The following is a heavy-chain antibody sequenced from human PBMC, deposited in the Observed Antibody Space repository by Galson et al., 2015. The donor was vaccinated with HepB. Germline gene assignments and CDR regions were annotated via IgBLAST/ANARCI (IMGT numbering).Heavy chain of an antibody. J-gene: IGHJ6*02. D-gene: IGHD3-16*02. CDR1: GFTFSSYS. CDR2: IKSSSSTT. V-gene: IGHV3-48*01. Sequence: SLRLSCAASGFTFSSYSMNWVRQAPGKGLEWVSYIKSSSSTTLYADSVKGRFTISRDNSKKTLYLQMHSLRAVDTAVYYCAKVLGEIIVAPYYYYYGMDVWGQGTTVTVSS. CDR3: AKVLGEIIVAPYYYYYGMDV.